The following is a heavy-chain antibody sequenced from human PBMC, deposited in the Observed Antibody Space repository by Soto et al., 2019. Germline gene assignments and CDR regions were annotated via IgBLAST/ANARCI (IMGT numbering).Heavy chain of an antibody. CDR1: GYSFTSYW. D-gene: IGHD3-16*01. Sequence: GESLKISCKGSGYSFTSYWIGWVRQMPGKGLEWMGIIYPGDSDTRYSPSFQGQVTISADKSITTAYLQWSSLKASDTAMYYCARHGHFGGDSLPKDYWGQGTLVPVSS. V-gene: IGHV5-51*01. CDR3: ARHGHFGGDSLPKDY. CDR2: IYPGDSDT. J-gene: IGHJ4*02.